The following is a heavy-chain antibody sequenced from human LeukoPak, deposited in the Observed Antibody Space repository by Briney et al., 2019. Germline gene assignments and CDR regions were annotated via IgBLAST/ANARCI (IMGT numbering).Heavy chain of an antibody. CDR3: ARAETYYYGSGSYYPFDY. D-gene: IGHD3-10*01. Sequence: GGSLRLSCAASGFTFSSYAMHWVRQAPGKGLEWVAVISYDGSNKYYADSVKGRFTISRDNSKNTLYLQMNSLRAEDTAVYYCARAETYYYGSGSYYPFDYWGQGTLVTVSS. J-gene: IGHJ4*02. V-gene: IGHV3-30-3*01. CDR1: GFTFSSYA. CDR2: ISYDGSNK.